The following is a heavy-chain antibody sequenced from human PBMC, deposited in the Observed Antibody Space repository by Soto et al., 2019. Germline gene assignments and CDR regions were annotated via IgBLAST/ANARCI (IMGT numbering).Heavy chain of an antibody. J-gene: IGHJ3*02. CDR1: GFTFDDYA. D-gene: IGHD6-13*01. V-gene: IGHV3-9*01. Sequence: GGSLRLSCAASGFTFDDYAMHWVRQAPGKGLEWVSCISWNSGSIGYADSVKGRFTISRDNAKNSLYLQMNSLRAEDTALYYCAKDMSGIAAADSAFDIWGKGTTVTVSS. CDR3: AKDMSGIAAADSAFDI. CDR2: ISWNSGSI.